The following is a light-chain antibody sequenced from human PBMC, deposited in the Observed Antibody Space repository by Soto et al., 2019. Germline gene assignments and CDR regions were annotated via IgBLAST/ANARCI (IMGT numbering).Light chain of an antibody. Sequence: DIQMTQSPSSLSASVGDRVIITCRASQSISRYLNWYQQKPGKAPKLLIYTTSTLQTGVPSSFSGSGSGTDFTLTISSLQTEDFATYYCQQTYSAPSTFGQGTKVEIK. CDR1: QSISRY. J-gene: IGKJ1*01. CDR3: QQTYSAPST. V-gene: IGKV1-39*01. CDR2: TTS.